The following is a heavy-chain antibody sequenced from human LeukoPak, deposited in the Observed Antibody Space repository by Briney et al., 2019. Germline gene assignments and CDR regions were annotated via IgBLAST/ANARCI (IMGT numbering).Heavy chain of an antibody. CDR3: AREGAAMVPFDY. CDR2: ISGSGVNI. V-gene: IGHV3-23*01. D-gene: IGHD5-18*01. J-gene: IGHJ4*02. CDR1: GFTFSNYA. Sequence: GGSLRLSCAASGFTFSNYAMSWVRQAPGKGLEWVSLISGSGVNIYYADTVKGRFAISRDNSKDTLYLQMDSLRAEDTAVFYCAREGAAMVPFDYWGQGTLVAVSS.